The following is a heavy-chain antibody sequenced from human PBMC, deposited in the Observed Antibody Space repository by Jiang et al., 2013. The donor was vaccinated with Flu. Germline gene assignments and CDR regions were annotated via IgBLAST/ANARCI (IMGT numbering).Heavy chain of an antibody. CDR3: AYTSGIPLERDYYFYGMDV. CDR2: IYWDDDK. Sequence: KPTQTLTLTCTFSGFSLSSTAVGVGWIRQPPGKALEWLALIYWDDDKRYSLSLRNRLIITKDTSKNQVVLTMTNMDPVDTATYYCAYTSGIPLERDYYFYGMDVWGQGTTVTVSS. V-gene: IGHV2-5*02. J-gene: IGHJ6*02. D-gene: IGHD1-1*01. CDR1: GFSLSSTAVG.